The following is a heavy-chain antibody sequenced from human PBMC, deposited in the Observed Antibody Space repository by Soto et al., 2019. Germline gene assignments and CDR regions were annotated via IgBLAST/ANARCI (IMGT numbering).Heavy chain of an antibody. D-gene: IGHD1-26*01. V-gene: IGHV3-30-3*01. CDR2: ISYDGSNK. J-gene: IGHJ6*02. CDR3: ASSIVGASHYGMDV. CDR1: GFTFSSYA. Sequence: GGSLRLSCAASGFTFSSYAMHWVRQAPGKGLEWVAVISYDGSNKYYAGSVKGRFTICRDNSKNTLYLQMNSLRAEDTAVYYCASSIVGASHYGMDVWGQGTTVTVSS.